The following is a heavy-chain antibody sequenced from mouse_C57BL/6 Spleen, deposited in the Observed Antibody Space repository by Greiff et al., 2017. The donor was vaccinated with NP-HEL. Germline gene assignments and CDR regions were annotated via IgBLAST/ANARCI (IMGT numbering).Heavy chain of an antibody. D-gene: IGHD3-2*02. CDR2: IYPRDGST. J-gene: IGHJ2*01. CDR3: AREETAQYYFDY. CDR1: GYTFTDHT. V-gene: IGHV1-78*01. Sequence: VKLMESDAELVKPGASVKISCKVSGYTFTDHTIHWMKQRPEQGLEWIGYIYPRDGSTKYNEKFKGKATLTADKSSSTAYMQLNSLTSEDSAVYFCAREETAQYYFDYWGQGTTLTVSS.